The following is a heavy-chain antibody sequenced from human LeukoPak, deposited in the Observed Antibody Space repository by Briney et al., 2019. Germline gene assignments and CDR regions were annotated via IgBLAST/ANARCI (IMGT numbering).Heavy chain of an antibody. Sequence: GGSLRLSCAASGFTFSSYAMSWVRQAPGKGLEWVSAISGSGGSTYYADSVKGRFTISRDNSKNTLYLQMNSLRAEDTAVYYCAKVVPYYDSWSGYPFDYWGQGTLVTVSS. CDR3: AKVVPYYDSWSGYPFDY. D-gene: IGHD3-3*01. CDR1: GFTFSSYA. V-gene: IGHV3-23*01. CDR2: ISGSGGST. J-gene: IGHJ4*02.